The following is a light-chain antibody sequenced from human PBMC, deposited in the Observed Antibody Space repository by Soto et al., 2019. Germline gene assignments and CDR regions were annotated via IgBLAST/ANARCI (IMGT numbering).Light chain of an antibody. J-gene: IGLJ2*01. Sequence: QSVLTQPPSASGTPGQRVPISCSGSISNIGSNYVYWYQQLPGTAPKLLIYRNNQRPSGVPDRFSGSKSGTSASLAISGLRSEDEADYYCAAWDDGLRGVFGGGTKLTVL. CDR1: ISNIGSNY. CDR3: AAWDDGLRGV. V-gene: IGLV1-47*01. CDR2: RNN.